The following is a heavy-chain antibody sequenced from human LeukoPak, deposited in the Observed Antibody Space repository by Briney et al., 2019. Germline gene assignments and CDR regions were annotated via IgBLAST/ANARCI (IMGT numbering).Heavy chain of an antibody. V-gene: IGHV1-69*13. D-gene: IGHD3-3*01. CDR1: GGTFSSYA. CDR3: AREVRVRTYYNFWSGYYGLDY. J-gene: IGHJ4*02. Sequence: SVKVSCKASGGTFSSYAISWVRQAPGQGLEWMGGIIPIFGTANYAQKFQGRVTITADESTSTAYMELSSLRSEDTAVYYCAREVRVRTYYNFWSGYYGLDYWGQGTLVTVSS. CDR2: IIPIFGTA.